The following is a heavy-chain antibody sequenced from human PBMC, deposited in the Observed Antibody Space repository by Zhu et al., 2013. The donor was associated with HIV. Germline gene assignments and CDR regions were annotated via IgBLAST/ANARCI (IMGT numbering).Heavy chain of an antibody. J-gene: IGHJ5*01. Sequence: EVQLVESGGGLIQPGGSLRLSCAASGFTVSSNYMSWVRQAPGKGLEWVSMISSGGSTYHADSVKGRFTISRDNSKNTLYLQVNSLRPEDTAVYYCARDRRLGKVGSKKWLDSWGQGTLVTVSS. V-gene: IGHV3-53*01. D-gene: IGHD3-9*01. CDR1: GFTVSSNY. CDR2: ISSGGST. CDR3: ARDRRLGKVGSKKWLDS.